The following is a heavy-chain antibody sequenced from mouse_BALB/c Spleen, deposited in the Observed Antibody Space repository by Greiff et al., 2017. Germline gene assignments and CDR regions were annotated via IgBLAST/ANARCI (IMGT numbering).Heavy chain of an antibody. CDR1: GFNIKDYY. Sequence: AQLKESGAELVRSGASVKLSCTASGFNIKDYYMHWVKQRPEQGLEWIGWIDPENGDTEYAPKFQGKATMTADTSSNTAYLQLSSLTSEDTAVYYCNAPMLLLSDWGQGTLVTVSA. D-gene: IGHD2-12*01. V-gene: IGHV14-4*02. CDR2: IDPENGDT. J-gene: IGHJ3*01. CDR3: NAPMLLLSD.